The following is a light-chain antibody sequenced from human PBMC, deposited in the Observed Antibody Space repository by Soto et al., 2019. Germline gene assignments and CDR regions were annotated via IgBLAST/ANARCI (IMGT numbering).Light chain of an antibody. Sequence: QSVLTQPPSVSAAPGQKVTISCSGSSANIGGNYVSWYQHIPGTAPKLVIYDSDKRPSEIPDRFSGSKSGTSATLDITGLQTGDEADCYCGAWDGSLSVVLFGGGTKLTAL. J-gene: IGLJ2*01. CDR1: SANIGGNY. CDR3: GAWDGSLSVVL. V-gene: IGLV1-51*01. CDR2: DSD.